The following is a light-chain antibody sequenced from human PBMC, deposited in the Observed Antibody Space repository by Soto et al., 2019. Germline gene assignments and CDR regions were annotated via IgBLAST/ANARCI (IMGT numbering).Light chain of an antibody. V-gene: IGKV3-20*01. J-gene: IGKJ1*01. CDR2: GAS. CDR3: QQYGSSPRT. CDR1: QSVSSSY. Sequence: EIVLTQSPGTLSLSPGERATLSCRASQSVSSSYLAWYQQKTGQAPRLLLYGASSRATGIPDRFSGSGSVTDFTLTISRMEPEDFAVYYCQQYGSSPRTFGQGTKVEIK.